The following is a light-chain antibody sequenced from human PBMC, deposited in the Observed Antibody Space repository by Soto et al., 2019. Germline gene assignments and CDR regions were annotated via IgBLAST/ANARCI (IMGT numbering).Light chain of an antibody. V-gene: IGKV3-15*01. CDR2: DAS. Sequence: EIVMTQSPVTLSVSPGERVTLSCRARQSVSNNLAWYQQKPGQAPRLLIRDASTRATGIPARFSGSGSGTEFTLTINSLQSEDFAVYYCQQYNNWPRTFGGGTKVDNK. CDR3: QQYNNWPRT. CDR1: QSVSNN. J-gene: IGKJ4*01.